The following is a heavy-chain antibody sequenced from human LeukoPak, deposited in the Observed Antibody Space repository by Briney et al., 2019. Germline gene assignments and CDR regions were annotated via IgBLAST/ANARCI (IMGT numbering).Heavy chain of an antibody. Sequence: SQTLSLTCTVSGGSISSSSYYWGWIRQPPGTGLEWIGSFYYSGSTYYNWSLKSRVTISVDTSKNQFSLKLSSVTAADTAVYYCARDYDIGYAGYWGQGTLVTVSS. CDR2: FYYSGST. CDR1: GGSISSSSYY. D-gene: IGHD5-12*01. V-gene: IGHV4-39*02. J-gene: IGHJ4*02. CDR3: ARDYDIGYAGY.